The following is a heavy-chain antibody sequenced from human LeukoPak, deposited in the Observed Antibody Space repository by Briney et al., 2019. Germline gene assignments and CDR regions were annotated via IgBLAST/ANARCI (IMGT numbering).Heavy chain of an antibody. V-gene: IGHV3-30*03. CDR2: ISYDVSNK. CDR1: GFTFNNYA. J-gene: IGHJ4*02. CDR3: ARDRSGYDLDY. D-gene: IGHD5-12*01. Sequence: GGSLRLSCAASGFTFNNYAMHWVRQAPGKGLEWVALISYDVSNKYYADSVKGRFTISRDNSKNTLYLQMNSLRTGDTAVYYCARDRSGYDLDYWGQGTLVTVSS.